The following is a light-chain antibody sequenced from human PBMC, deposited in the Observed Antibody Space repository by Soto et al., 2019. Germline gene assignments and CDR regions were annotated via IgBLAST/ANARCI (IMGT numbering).Light chain of an antibody. Sequence: QSALTQPASGSGSPGQSSAISCTETSGDIGTYNLVSWYQQHPGKAPKLMISEVNKRPSGVSDRFSGSKSGDTASLTISGLRTEDEADYYCCSFAGSGTGVFGTGTKVTVL. J-gene: IGLJ1*01. CDR1: SGDIGTYNL. CDR2: EVN. V-gene: IGLV2-23*02. CDR3: CSFAGSGTGV.